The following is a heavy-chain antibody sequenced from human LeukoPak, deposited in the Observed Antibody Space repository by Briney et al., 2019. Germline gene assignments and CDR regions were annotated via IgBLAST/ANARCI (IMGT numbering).Heavy chain of an antibody. CDR3: ARVPREGQVTPIHWYFDL. Sequence: ASVKVSCKASGYTFTDYYMHWVRQAPGQGLEWMGWSNPNTGGTTYAQNFQGRVTMTRDTSISTASLELSRLTSADTAVYYCARVPREGQVTPIHWYFDLWGRGTLVTVSS. V-gene: IGHV1-2*02. D-gene: IGHD4-23*01. CDR2: SNPNTGGT. J-gene: IGHJ2*01. CDR1: GYTFTDYY.